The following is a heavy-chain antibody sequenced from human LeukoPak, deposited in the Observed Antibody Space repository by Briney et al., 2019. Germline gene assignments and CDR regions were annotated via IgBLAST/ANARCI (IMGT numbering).Heavy chain of an antibody. CDR2: IWYDGSNQ. J-gene: IGHJ4*02. V-gene: IGHV3-33*01. Sequence: GGSLRLSCAASGFTFSSYGMHRVRQAPGKGLEWVAVIWYDGSNQYYADWVKGRFTISRDNSKNTLFLQMNSLRAEDTAVYYCARGGVCSSTNCYNDYWGQGTLVTVSS. D-gene: IGHD2-2*01. CDR1: GFTFSSYG. CDR3: ARGGVCSSTNCYNDY.